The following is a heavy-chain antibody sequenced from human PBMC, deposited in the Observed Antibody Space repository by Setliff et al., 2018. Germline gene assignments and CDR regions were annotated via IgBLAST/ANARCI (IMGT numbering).Heavy chain of an antibody. Sequence: KPSETLSLTCNVSGASVSSHYWDWIRQPPGKGLEWIGFISYSGITTYNVSLKSRVSISVDTSKNQFSLKLRSVTAADTAVYYCARGGTFRYFDFWGQGAPVTVSS. V-gene: IGHV4-59*02. CDR2: ISYSGIT. CDR3: ARGGTFRYFDF. J-gene: IGHJ4*02. D-gene: IGHD5-12*01. CDR1: GASVSSHY.